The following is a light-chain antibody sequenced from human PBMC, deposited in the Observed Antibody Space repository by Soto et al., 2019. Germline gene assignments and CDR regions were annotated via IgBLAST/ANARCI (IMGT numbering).Light chain of an antibody. CDR2: DAS. Sequence: ASVGDIVTITCRASHNIERWMAWYQQKPGKSPKVLIYDASSWAGGVPSRFTGSGSGTDFTLTISSLQPEDFAVYYCQQRSNWPRTFGQGTKVDIK. V-gene: IGKV1-5*01. CDR3: QQRSNWPRT. J-gene: IGKJ1*01. CDR1: HNIERW.